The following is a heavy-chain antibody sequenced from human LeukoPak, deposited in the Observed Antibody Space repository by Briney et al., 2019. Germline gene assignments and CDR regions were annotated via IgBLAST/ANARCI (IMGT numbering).Heavy chain of an antibody. J-gene: IGHJ1*01. D-gene: IGHD3-22*01. CDR3: AREEPHYDSSGYHEYFQH. CDR2: IYTSGST. Sequence: SETLSLTCTVSGGSISSYYWSWIRQPAGKGLEWIGRIYTSGSTNYNPSLKSRVTMSVDTSKNQFSLKLSSVTAADTAVYYCAREEPHYDSSGYHEYFQHWGQGTVVTVSS. CDR1: GGSISSYY. V-gene: IGHV4-4*07.